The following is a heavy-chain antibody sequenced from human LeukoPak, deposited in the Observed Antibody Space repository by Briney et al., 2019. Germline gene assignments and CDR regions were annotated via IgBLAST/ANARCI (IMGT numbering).Heavy chain of an antibody. V-gene: IGHV4-31*03. Sequence: SQTLSLTCTVSGGSINFRGYYWSWIRPRPGKGLEWIGHIFYNGNTYYNPSLKSRVSISIDTSKSRFSLRLSSVTAADTAVYYCARRLTGLDVWGQGTTVTVSS. CDR3: ARRLTGLDV. J-gene: IGHJ6*02. CDR1: GGSINFRGYY. D-gene: IGHD2-21*02. CDR2: IFYNGNT.